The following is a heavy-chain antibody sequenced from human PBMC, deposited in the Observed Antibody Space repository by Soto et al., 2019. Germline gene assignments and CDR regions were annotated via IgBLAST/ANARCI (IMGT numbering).Heavy chain of an antibody. CDR1: GGSISSGDYY. CDR2: IYYSGST. Sequence: PXETMSLTCTVSGGSISSGDYYCSWIHQPPGKGLEWIGYIYYSGSTYYSPSFQGQVTISADKSISTAYLQWSSLKASDTAMYYCARVGRYDSSGAWHYYYYGMDVWGQGTTVTV. CDR3: ARVGRYDSSGAWHYYYYGMDV. V-gene: IGHV4-30-4*01. D-gene: IGHD3-22*01. J-gene: IGHJ6*02.